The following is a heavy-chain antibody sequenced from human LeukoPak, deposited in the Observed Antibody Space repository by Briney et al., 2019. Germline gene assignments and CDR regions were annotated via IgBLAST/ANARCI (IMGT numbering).Heavy chain of an antibody. CDR3: AKDPFDTVVTLAYNWFDP. CDR1: GFTFSSYA. CDR2: ISGSGGST. Sequence: GGSLRLSCAASGFTFSSYAMSWVRQAPGKGLVWVSAISGSGGSTYYADSVKGRFTISRDNSKNTLYLQMNSLRAEDTAVYYCAKDPFDTVVTLAYNWFDPWGQGTLVTVSS. J-gene: IGHJ5*02. V-gene: IGHV3-23*01. D-gene: IGHD4-23*01.